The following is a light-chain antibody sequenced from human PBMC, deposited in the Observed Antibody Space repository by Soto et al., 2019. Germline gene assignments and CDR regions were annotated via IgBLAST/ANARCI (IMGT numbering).Light chain of an antibody. Sequence: EIVLTQSPGTLSLSPGERATLSCRASQSVRSSYLAWYQQKPGRAPRLLIYGASSRATGIPDRFSGSGSETDFTLTISRLEPEDFAVYYCQQYGSSPPYTFGQGTKLEIK. V-gene: IGKV3-20*01. CDR1: QSVRSSY. CDR2: GAS. CDR3: QQYGSSPPYT. J-gene: IGKJ2*01.